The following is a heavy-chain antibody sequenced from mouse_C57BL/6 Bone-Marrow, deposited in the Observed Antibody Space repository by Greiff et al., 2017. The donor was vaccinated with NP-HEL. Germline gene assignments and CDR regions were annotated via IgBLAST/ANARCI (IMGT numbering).Heavy chain of an antibody. V-gene: IGHV1-18*01. CDR3: ARDYGSSYAMDY. CDR1: GYTFTDYN. Sequence: VQLQQSGPELVKPGASVKIPCKASGYTFTDYNMDWVKQSHGKSLEWIGDINPNNGGTIYNQKFKGKATLTVDKSSSTAYMELRTLTSEDTAVYYCARDYGSSYAMDYWGQGTSVTVSS. J-gene: IGHJ4*01. CDR2: INPNNGGT. D-gene: IGHD1-1*01.